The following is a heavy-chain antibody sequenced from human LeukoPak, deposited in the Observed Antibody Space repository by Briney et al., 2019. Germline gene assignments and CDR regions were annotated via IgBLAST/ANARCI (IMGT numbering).Heavy chain of an antibody. D-gene: IGHD5-12*01. CDR2: ISYDGSNK. Sequence: GGSLRLSWAASGFTFSSYAMHWVRQAPGKGLEWVAVISYDGSNKYYADSVKGRFTISRDNSKNTLYLQMNSLRAEDTAVYYCARLMGVATIFDVTQRYFDYWGQGTLVTVSS. CDR1: GFTFSSYA. J-gene: IGHJ4*02. CDR3: ARLMGVATIFDVTQRYFDY. V-gene: IGHV3-30-3*01.